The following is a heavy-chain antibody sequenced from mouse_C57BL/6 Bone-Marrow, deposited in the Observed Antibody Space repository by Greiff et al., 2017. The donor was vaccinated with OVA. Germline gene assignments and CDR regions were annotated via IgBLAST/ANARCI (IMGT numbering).Heavy chain of an antibody. CDR3: TTHYDGYPAWFAY. CDR2: IDPENGDT. J-gene: IGHJ3*01. V-gene: IGHV14-4*01. D-gene: IGHD2-3*01. CDR1: GFNIKDDY. Sequence: EVQLQQSGAELVRPGASVKLSCTASGFNIKDDYMHWVKQRPEQGLEWIGWIDPENGDTEYASKFQGKATITADTSSNTAYLQLSSLTSGDTAVYYCTTHYDGYPAWFAYWGQGTLVTVSA.